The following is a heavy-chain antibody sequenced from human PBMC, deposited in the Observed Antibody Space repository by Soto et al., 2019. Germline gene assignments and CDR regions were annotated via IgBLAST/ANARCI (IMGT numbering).Heavy chain of an antibody. Sequence: QLQLQESGPGLVKPSETLSLTCTVSGGSISSSSYYWGWIRQPPGKGLEWIGSIYYSGSTYYNPSLKSRVTIPVDTSKNQFSLKLSSVTAADTAVYYCARRFGFARPFDYWGQGTLVTVSS. V-gene: IGHV4-39*01. J-gene: IGHJ4*02. CDR1: GGSISSSSYY. CDR2: IYYSGST. D-gene: IGHD6-6*01. CDR3: ARRFGFARPFDY.